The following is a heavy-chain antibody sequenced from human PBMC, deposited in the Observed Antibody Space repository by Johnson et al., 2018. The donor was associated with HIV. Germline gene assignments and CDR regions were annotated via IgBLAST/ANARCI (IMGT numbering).Heavy chain of an antibody. J-gene: IGHJ3*02. Sequence: QMMLVESGGGVVQPGRSLRLSCAASGFIFSDYAMHWVRLAPGKGLEWVAVTSYDEIKKNYADSVKGRFTISRDNSKNTLYLQMNSLRAEDTAVYYCARVPNDAFDIWGQGTMVTVSS. CDR1: GFIFSDYA. CDR3: ARVPNDAFDI. V-gene: IGHV3-30*04. CDR2: TSYDEIKK.